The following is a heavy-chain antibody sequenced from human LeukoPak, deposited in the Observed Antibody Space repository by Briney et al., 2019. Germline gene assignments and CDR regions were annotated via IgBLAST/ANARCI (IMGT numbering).Heavy chain of an antibody. V-gene: IGHV3-52*01. D-gene: IGHD2-15*01. J-gene: IGHJ4*02. CDR3: LGYCSGGSCFPSDY. Sequence: APETGLEWVADIKCDGSEKYYVDSVKGRLTISRDNAKNSLYLQVNSLRAEDMTVYYFLGYCSGGSCFPSDYWGQGTLVTVSS. CDR2: IKCDGSEK.